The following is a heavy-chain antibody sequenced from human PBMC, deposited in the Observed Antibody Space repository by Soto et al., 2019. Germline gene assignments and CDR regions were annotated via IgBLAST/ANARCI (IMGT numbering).Heavy chain of an antibody. V-gene: IGHV5-10-1*01. Sequence: PGESLKISCKGSGYSFTSYWISWVRQMPGKGLEWMGRIDPSDSYTNYSPSFQGHVTISADKSISTAYLQWSSLKASDTAMYYCARNISSSCSGSYVEYYYYGMDVWGQGTTVTVSS. CDR1: GYSFTSYW. CDR3: ARNISSSCSGSYVEYYYYGMDV. CDR2: IDPSDSYT. D-gene: IGHD3-10*02. J-gene: IGHJ6*02.